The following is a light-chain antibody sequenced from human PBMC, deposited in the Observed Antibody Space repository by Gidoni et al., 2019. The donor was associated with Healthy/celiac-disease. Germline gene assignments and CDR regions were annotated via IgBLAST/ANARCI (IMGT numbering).Light chain of an antibody. V-gene: IGKV1-33*01. CDR1: QDIRNY. CDR3: QQYDNLPPNT. Sequence: DIQMTQSPSSLSASVGDRVTITCQASQDIRNYLNWYQQKPGKAPKLLIYDASNLETGVPSRFSGSGSGTDFTFTISSLQPEDIATYYCQQYDNLPPNTFXGXTKVEIK. J-gene: IGKJ4*01. CDR2: DAS.